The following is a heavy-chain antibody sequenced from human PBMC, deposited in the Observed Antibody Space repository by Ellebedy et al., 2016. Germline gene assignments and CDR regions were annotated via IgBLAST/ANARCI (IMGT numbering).Heavy chain of an antibody. CDR2: INPSGGST. D-gene: IGHD3-16*01. J-gene: IGHJ4*02. V-gene: IGHV1-46*01. CDR3: AAGGGRF. CDR1: GYTFTGYY. Sequence: ASVKVSCKASGYTFTGYYMHWVRQAPGQGLEWMGIINPSGGSTSYAQKFQERVTITRDMSTSTAYMELSSLRSEDTAVYYCAAGGGRFWGQGTLVTVSS.